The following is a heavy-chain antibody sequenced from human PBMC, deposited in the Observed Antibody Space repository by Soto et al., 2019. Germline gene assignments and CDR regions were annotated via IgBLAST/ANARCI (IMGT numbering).Heavy chain of an antibody. CDR1: GDSVSSNSAA. D-gene: IGHD6-19*01. CDR3: TREGGPVAGFYYGMGV. J-gene: IGHJ6*02. CDR2: TFYRSKWYN. Sequence: PSQTLSLTCAISGDSVSSNSAAWNWIRQSPSRGLKWLGRTFYRSKWYNDYAVSVKSRITINPDTSKNQFSLQLNSVTPEDTAVYYCTREGGPVAGFYYGMGVWGQGTTVTVSS. V-gene: IGHV6-1*01.